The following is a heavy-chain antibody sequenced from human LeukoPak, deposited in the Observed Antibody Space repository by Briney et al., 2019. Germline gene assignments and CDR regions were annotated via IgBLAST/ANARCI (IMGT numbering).Heavy chain of an antibody. V-gene: IGHV3-7*01. CDR2: IKQDGSEN. J-gene: IGHJ4*02. CDR3: ARDRRPTVYGGLDS. Sequence: GGSLRLSCAASGFTFSYYWMSWVRQAPGTGLEWVANIKQDGSENYYVDSVKGRFTISRDNAKNLVYLQMNSLRGEDTAVYYCARDRRPTVYGGLDSWGQGTLVTVSS. CDR1: GFTFSYYW. D-gene: IGHD2-15*01.